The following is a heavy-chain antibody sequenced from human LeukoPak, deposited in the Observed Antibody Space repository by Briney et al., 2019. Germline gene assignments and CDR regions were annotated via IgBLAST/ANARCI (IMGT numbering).Heavy chain of an antibody. CDR3: AKTYMWSIDAFHI. J-gene: IGHJ3*02. CDR1: GFTFSSYS. V-gene: IGHV3-21*04. CDR2: ISSSSSYI. D-gene: IGHD2-8*02. Sequence: GGSLRLSCAASGFTFSSYSMNWVRQAPGKGLEWVSSISSSSSYIYYADSVKGRVTISRDNSKNTLFLQLNSLRAEDAAVYYCAKTYMWSIDAFHIWGQGTMVTVSS.